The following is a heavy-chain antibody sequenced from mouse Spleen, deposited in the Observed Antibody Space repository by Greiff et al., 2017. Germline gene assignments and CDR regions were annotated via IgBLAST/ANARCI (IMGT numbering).Heavy chain of an antibody. V-gene: IGHV5-9-1*02. CDR3: TGTTVVAPFAY. CDR1: GFTFSSYA. J-gene: IGHJ3*01. Sequence: LQQSGEGLVKPGGSLKLSCAASGFTFSSYAMSWVRQTPEKRLEWVAYISSGGDYIYYADTVKGRFTISRDNARNTLYLQMSSLKSEDTAMYYCTGTTVVAPFAYWGQGTLVTVSA. CDR2: ISSGGDYI. D-gene: IGHD1-1*01.